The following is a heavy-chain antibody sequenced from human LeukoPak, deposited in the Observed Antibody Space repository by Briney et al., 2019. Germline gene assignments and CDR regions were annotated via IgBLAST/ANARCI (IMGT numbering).Heavy chain of an antibody. V-gene: IGHV4-30-4*08. CDR3: ASRKMVRGLTAFDI. D-gene: IGHD3-10*01. J-gene: IGHJ3*02. Sequence: SETLSLTCTVSGVSISSGDYYWTWIRQPPGKGLEWLGYIYHTGNTYYNSSLRSRITISLDTSKNQFSLNLTSVTAADTAVYYCASRKMVRGLTAFDIWGQGTMVTVSS. CDR1: GVSISSGDYY. CDR2: IYHTGNT.